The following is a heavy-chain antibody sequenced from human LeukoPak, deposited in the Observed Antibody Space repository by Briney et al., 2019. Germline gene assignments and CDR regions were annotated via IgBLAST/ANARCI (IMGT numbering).Heavy chain of an antibody. CDR3: ARDYGDYVVGPLYGMDV. Sequence: GGSLRLYCSASGFTFSSYGRHWVRQAPGKGLEWVAVIWYDGSNKYYADSVKGRFTISRDNSKNTLYLQMNSLRAEDTAVYYCARDYGDYVVGPLYGMDVWGQGTTVTVSS. CDR2: IWYDGSNK. J-gene: IGHJ6*02. CDR1: GFTFSSYG. D-gene: IGHD4-17*01. V-gene: IGHV3-33*01.